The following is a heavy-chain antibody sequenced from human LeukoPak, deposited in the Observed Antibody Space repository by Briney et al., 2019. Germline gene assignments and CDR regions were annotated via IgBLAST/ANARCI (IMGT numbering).Heavy chain of an antibody. CDR2: INHSGST. J-gene: IGHJ4*02. CDR1: GGSFSGYY. CDR3: ARLGIAAPHDC. Sequence: PSETLSLTCAVYGGSFSGYYWSWIRQPPGKGLEWIGEINHSGSTNYNPSLKSRVTISVDTSKNQFSLKLSSVTAADTAVYYCARLGIAAPHDCWGQGTLVTVSS. V-gene: IGHV4-34*01. D-gene: IGHD6-13*01.